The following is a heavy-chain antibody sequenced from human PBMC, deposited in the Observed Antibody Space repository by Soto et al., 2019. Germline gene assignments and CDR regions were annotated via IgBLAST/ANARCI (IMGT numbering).Heavy chain of an antibody. V-gene: IGHV1-69*01. D-gene: IGHD3-22*01. CDR2: FIPIFGTA. CDR3: ARDGGYYDSSPQGSKTGMDV. J-gene: IGHJ6*02. CDR1: GGTFSSYA. Sequence: QVQLVQSGAEVKKPGSSVKVSCKASGGTFSSYAISWVRQAPGQGLEWMGGFIPIFGTANYAQKFQGRVTITADESTSTAYMELSSLRSEDTAVYYCARDGGYYDSSPQGSKTGMDVWGQGTTVTVSS.